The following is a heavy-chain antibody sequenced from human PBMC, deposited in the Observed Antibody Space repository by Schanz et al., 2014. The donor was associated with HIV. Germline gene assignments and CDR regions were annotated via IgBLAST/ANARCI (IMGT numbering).Heavy chain of an antibody. CDR3: AKRRDSGYAYFDY. J-gene: IGHJ4*02. Sequence: EVQLVESGGGLVQPGGSLRLSCVASGFPFSDSAMSWVRQIPGKRPEWVSAVSGDGSDTYHADSVKGRFTISRDNSKNTLYLQMNSLRAEDTAVYYCAKRRDSGYAYFDYWGQGTLVTVSS. CDR2: VSGDGSDT. V-gene: IGHV3-23*04. CDR1: GFPFSDSA. D-gene: IGHD1-1*01.